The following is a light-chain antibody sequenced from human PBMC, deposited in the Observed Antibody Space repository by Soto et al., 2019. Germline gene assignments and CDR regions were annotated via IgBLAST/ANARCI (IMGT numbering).Light chain of an antibody. CDR3: QQYGSSPGCT. Sequence: VLARSPSTLTLSPGERATLSCRASQSVSSIYLAWYQQKTGQAPSLLIYATSSRATGIPDRFSGSGSGTDFTLTISRLEPADFAVYYCQQYGSSPGCTFGHVTKVDIK. J-gene: IGKJ1*01. CDR1: QSVSSIY. CDR2: ATS. V-gene: IGKV3-20*01.